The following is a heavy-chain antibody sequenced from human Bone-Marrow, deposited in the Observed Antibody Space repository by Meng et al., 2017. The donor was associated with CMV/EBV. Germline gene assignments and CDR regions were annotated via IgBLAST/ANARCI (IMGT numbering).Heavy chain of an antibody. J-gene: IGHJ6*02. CDR3: AVTMVVTPGGHIYYYYGMDV. D-gene: IGHD4-23*01. CDR2: IIPIFGTA. Sequence: SVKVSCKASRGTFSSYAISWVRQAPGQGLEWMGGIIPIFGTANYAQKFQGRVTITTDESTSTAYMELSSLRSEDTAVYYCAVTMVVTPGGHIYYYYGMDVWGQGTTVTVSS. V-gene: IGHV1-69*05. CDR1: RGTFSSYA.